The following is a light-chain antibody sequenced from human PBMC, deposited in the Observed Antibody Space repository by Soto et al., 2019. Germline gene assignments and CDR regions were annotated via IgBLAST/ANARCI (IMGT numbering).Light chain of an antibody. Sequence: EIVMAQSPATLSVSPGERATLSCRASQTVSTNLAWYQQKAGQAPRLLIDGASTRATGIPARFSGSGSGTAFTLTFSSLQSEDFAVYYCQQYNNWPLTFGPGTKVDMK. CDR3: QQYNNWPLT. CDR1: QTVSTN. CDR2: GAS. V-gene: IGKV3-15*01. J-gene: IGKJ3*01.